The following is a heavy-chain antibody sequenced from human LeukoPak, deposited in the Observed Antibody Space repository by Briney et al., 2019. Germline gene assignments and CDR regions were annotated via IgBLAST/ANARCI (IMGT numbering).Heavy chain of an antibody. V-gene: IGHV3-23*01. CDR2: ISGSGGST. CDR1: GFTFSSYA. J-gene: IGHJ4*02. CDR3: AKGLKDIVVVPAAIGGADSSGYYHYGGFDY. D-gene: IGHD2-2*01. Sequence: GGSLRLSCAASGFTFSSYAMSWVRQAPGKGLEWVSAISGSGGSTYYADSVKGRFTISRDNSKNTLYLQMNSLRAEDTAVYYCAKGLKDIVVVPAAIGGADSSGYYHYGGFDYWGQGTLVTVSS.